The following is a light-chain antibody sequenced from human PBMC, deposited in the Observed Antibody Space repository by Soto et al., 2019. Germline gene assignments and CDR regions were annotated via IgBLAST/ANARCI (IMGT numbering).Light chain of an antibody. V-gene: IGKV3-11*01. J-gene: IGKJ3*01. Sequence: EIVLTQSPDTLSLSPGERANLSCRASQSVSSYLAWYQQKPGQAPRLLIYDASNRATGIPARFSGSGSGTEFSLTISSLEPEDFAVYYCQQRSNCPITVGPGTKVDIK. CDR3: QQRSNCPIT. CDR1: QSVSSY. CDR2: DAS.